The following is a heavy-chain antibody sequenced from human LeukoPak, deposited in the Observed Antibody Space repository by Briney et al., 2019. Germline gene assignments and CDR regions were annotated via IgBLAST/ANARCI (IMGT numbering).Heavy chain of an antibody. CDR3: ARVERYCSGGSCQGY. CDR2: ISSSGSTI. J-gene: IGHJ4*02. V-gene: IGHV3-48*03. D-gene: IGHD2-15*01. Sequence: GGSLRLSCGASGFTFSSYEMNWVRQAPGKGLEWVSYISSSGSTIYYADSVKGRFTISRDNAKNSLYLQMNSLRAEDTAVYYCARVERYCSGGSCQGYWGQGTLVTVSS. CDR1: GFTFSSYE.